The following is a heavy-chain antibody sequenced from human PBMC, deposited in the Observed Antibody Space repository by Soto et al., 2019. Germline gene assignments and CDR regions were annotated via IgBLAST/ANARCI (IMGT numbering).Heavy chain of an antibody. CDR1: GGSVRSGSYY. D-gene: IGHD3-22*01. Sequence: SETLSLTCSVSGGSVRSGSYYWTWIRQPPGKGLEWIGYIYQSGTTNYNASLKSRVTISIDTSKNQFFLKLNSVTAADTAVYYCARDSSGRHDYWGQGTLVTVSS. V-gene: IGHV4-61*01. CDR3: ARDSSGRHDY. CDR2: IYQSGTT. J-gene: IGHJ4*02.